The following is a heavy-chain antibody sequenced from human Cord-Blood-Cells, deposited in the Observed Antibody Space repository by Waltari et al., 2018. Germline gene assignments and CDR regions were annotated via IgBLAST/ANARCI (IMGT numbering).Heavy chain of an antibody. J-gene: IGHJ3*02. D-gene: IGHD2-21*02. CDR3: AGGHRTVVTLMSAFDI. CDR1: GGSISSYY. Sequence: QVQLQESGPGLVKPSETLSLTCTVSGGSISSYYWSWIRQPPGKGLEWIGYIYSRGSTNYNPSLKSRVTISVDTSKNQFSLKLSSVTAADTAVYYCAGGHRTVVTLMSAFDIWGQGTMVTVSS. CDR2: IYSRGST. V-gene: IGHV4-59*08.